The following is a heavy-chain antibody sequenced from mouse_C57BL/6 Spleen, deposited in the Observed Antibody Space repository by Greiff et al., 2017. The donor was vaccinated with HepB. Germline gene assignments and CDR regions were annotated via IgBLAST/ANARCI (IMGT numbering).Heavy chain of an antibody. Sequence: DVKLVESGPGLAKPSQTLSLTCSVTGYSITSDYWNWIRKFPGNKLEYMGYISYSGSTYYNPSLKSRISITRDTSKNKYYLQWNSVTTEDTATYYCARRGGSSFWYFDVWGTGTTVTVSS. CDR1: GYSITSDY. CDR3: ARRGGSSFWYFDV. D-gene: IGHD1-1*01. V-gene: IGHV3-8*01. CDR2: ISYSGST. J-gene: IGHJ1*03.